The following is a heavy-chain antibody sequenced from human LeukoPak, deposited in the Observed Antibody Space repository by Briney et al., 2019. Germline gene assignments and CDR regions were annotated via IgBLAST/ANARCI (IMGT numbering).Heavy chain of an antibody. Sequence: PGGSLRLSCAASGFTFSSYWMSWVRQAPGKGLEGVANIKQDGSEKYYVDSVKGRFTISRDNAKNSLYLQMNSLRAEDTAVYYCARARAAAGHYYYYYYMDVWGKGTTVTVSS. CDR3: ARARAAAGHYYYYYYMDV. J-gene: IGHJ6*03. V-gene: IGHV3-7*01. CDR2: IKQDGSEK. D-gene: IGHD6-13*01. CDR1: GFTFSSYW.